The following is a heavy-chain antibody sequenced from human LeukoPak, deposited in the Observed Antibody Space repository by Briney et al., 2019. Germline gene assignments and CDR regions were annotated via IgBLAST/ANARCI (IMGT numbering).Heavy chain of an antibody. CDR1: GYTFTGYY. V-gene: IGHV1-2*02. D-gene: IGHD2-15*01. CDR2: INPNSGGT. CDR3: ARDGGSWPQDSNWFDP. J-gene: IGHJ5*02. Sequence: ASVKVSYKASGYTFTGYYMHWVRQAPGQGLEWMGWINPNSGGTNYAQKFQGRVTMTRDTTISTAFMELSRLRSDDTAVYYCARDGGSWPQDSNWFDPWGQGTLVTVSS.